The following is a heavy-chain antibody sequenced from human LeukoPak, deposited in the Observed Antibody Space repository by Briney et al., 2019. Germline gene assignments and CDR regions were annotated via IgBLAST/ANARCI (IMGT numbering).Heavy chain of an antibody. V-gene: IGHV7-4-1*02. CDR1: GYTFTSYA. Sequence: ASVKVSFKASGYTFTSYAMNWVRQAPGQRLEWMGWINTNTGNPTYAQGFTGRFVFSLDTSVSTAYLQISSLKPEDTAVYYCARAGYCSAAGCRLWAYWGQGTLVTVSS. D-gene: IGHD2-15*01. J-gene: IGHJ4*02. CDR3: ARAGYCSAAGCRLWAY. CDR2: INTNTGNP.